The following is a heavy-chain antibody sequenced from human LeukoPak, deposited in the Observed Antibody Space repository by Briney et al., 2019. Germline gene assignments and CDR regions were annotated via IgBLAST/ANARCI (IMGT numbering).Heavy chain of an antibody. Sequence: ASVKVSCKASGYTFTGYYMHWVRQAPGQGLEWMGWINPNSGGTNYAQKFQGRVTMTRDTSISTAYMELSRLRSEDTAVYYCARGPERLRYYYYYMDVWGKGTTVTVSS. CDR3: ARGPERLRYYYYYMDV. D-gene: IGHD1-1*01. CDR2: INPNSGGT. CDR1: GYTFTGYY. J-gene: IGHJ6*03. V-gene: IGHV1-2*02.